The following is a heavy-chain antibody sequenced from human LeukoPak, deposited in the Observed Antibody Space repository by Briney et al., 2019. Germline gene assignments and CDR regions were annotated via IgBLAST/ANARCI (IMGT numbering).Heavy chain of an antibody. CDR2: INSDGSST. J-gene: IGHJ4*02. D-gene: IGHD2-21*01. V-gene: IGHV3-74*01. CDR3: ARGRLLPYYFDY. Sequence: AGGSLRLSGAASGFTFSSYWMHWVHQAPGEGLVWVSRINSDGSSTSYADSVKGRFTISRDNAKNTLYLQMNSLRAEDTAVYYCARGRLLPYYFDYWGQGTLVTVSS. CDR1: GFTFSSYW.